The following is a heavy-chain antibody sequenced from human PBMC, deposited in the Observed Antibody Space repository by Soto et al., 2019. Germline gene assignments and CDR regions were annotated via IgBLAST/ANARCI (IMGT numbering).Heavy chain of an antibody. CDR3: ATGGFCSGGSCPGYFFYYYGMNV. CDR2: ISNNGSNS. J-gene: IGHJ6*02. CDR1: GFSLNNYG. D-gene: IGHD2-15*01. Sequence: GWSLRLSCAASGFSLNNYGMNWVRQAPGKGLEWVAVISNNGSNSYYADSVRGRFTISRDNSKNTLHLQLNSLRPADTAVYYCATGGFCSGGSCPGYFFYYYGMNVWGQGTTVTVSS. V-gene: IGHV3-30*03.